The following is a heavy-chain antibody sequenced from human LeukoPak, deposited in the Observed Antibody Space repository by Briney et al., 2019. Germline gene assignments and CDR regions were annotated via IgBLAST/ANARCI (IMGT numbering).Heavy chain of an antibody. D-gene: IGHD3-9*01. CDR3: ARSHRHYDILTGYYPTPQDAFDI. V-gene: IGHV1-46*01. CDR1: GYTFTSYY. Sequence: ASVKVSCKASGYTFTSYYMHWVRQAPGQGLEWMGIINPSGGSTSYAQKFQGRVTMTRDTSTSTVYMELSSLRSEDTAVYYCARSHRHYDILTGYYPTPQDAFDIWGQGTMVTVSS. CDR2: INPSGGST. J-gene: IGHJ3*02.